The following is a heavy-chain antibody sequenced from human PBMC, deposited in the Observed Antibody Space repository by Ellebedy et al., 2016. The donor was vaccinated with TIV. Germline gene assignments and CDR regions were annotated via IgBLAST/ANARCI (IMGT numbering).Heavy chain of an antibody. D-gene: IGHD3-10*01. CDR2: IIPVFGTA. CDR1: GGTFSSYA. V-gene: IGHV1-69*06. Sequence: ASVKVSCKASGGTFSSYAISWVRQAPGQGLEWMGGIIPVFGTANYAQKFQGRVTITADKSTSTAYMELSSLRSEDTAVYYCARDEQGTMVRGRYYYAMDVWGQGTTVTVSS. CDR3: ARDEQGTMVRGRYYYAMDV. J-gene: IGHJ6*02.